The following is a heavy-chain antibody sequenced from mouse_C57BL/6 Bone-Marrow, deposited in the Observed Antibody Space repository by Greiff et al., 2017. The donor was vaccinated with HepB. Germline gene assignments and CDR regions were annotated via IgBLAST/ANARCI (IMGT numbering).Heavy chain of an antibody. CDR1: GYTFTSYW. D-gene: IGHD4-1*01. J-gene: IGHJ3*01. Sequence: VKLQQPGAELVRPGTSVKLSCKASGYTFTSYWMHWVKQRPGQGLEWIGVIDPSDSYTNYNQKFKGKATLTVDTSSSTAYMQLSSLTSEDSAVYYCARNGLGPWFAYWGQGTLVTVSA. V-gene: IGHV1-59*01. CDR2: IDPSDSYT. CDR3: ARNGLGPWFAY.